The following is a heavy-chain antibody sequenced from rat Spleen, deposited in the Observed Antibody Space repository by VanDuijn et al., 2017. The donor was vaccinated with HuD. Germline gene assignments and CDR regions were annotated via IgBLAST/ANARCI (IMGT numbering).Heavy chain of an antibody. CDR2: ISPSGGTS. J-gene: IGHJ2*01. CDR3: TRGGTSRFDY. V-gene: IGHV5-25*01. CDR1: GFTFSNYY. D-gene: IGHD1-5*01. Sequence: EVQLVESGGGLVQPGRSLKLSCAASGFTFSNYYMAWVRQAPTKGLEWVASISPSGGTSYYPDSVMGRFTISRDNAKITQYLQMDSLRSEDTATYYCTRGGTSRFDYWGQGVMVTVSS.